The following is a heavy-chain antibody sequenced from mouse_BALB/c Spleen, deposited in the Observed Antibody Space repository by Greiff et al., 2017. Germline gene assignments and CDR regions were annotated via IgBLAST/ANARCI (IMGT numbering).Heavy chain of an antibody. J-gene: IGHJ1*01. CDR1: GFTFSSYA. V-gene: IGHV5-9-4*01. D-gene: IGHD1-1*01. CDR3: ARDYYGSSTGYFDV. Sequence: DVKLVESGGGLVKPGGSLKLSCAASGFTFSSYAMSWVRQSPEKRLEWVAEISSGGSYTYYPDTVTGRFTISRDNAKNTLYLEMSSLRSEDTAMYYCARDYYGSSTGYFDVWGAGTTVTVSS. CDR2: ISSGGSYT.